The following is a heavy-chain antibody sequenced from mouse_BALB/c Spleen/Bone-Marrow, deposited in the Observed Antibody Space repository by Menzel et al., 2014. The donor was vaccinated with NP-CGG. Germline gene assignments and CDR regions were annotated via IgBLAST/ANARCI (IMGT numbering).Heavy chain of an antibody. Sequence: VQLQQPGAELVKPGASVKLSCKASGYTFTNYWMDWVKQRPGQGLEWIGVINPRSGSSNYNEKFKGKATLTVDKSSSTAYMHLSTLTSEDSSVDYGVRAFDYWGQGTTLTVS. J-gene: IGHJ2*01. CDR3: VRAFDY. CDR2: INPRSGSS. V-gene: IGHV1S81*02. CDR1: GYTFTNYW.